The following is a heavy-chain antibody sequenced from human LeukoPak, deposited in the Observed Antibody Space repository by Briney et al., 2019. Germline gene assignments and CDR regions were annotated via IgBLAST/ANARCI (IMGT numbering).Heavy chain of an antibody. D-gene: IGHD6-19*01. CDR1: GYTFTGYY. J-gene: IGHJ4*02. Sequence: ASVKVSCKASGYTFTGYYMHWVRQAPGQGLEWMGWISPNSGGTNYAQKFQDGVTMTRDTSISTAYMELSRLRSDDTAVYYCARVWRSTTYSSGWYYFDYWGQGTLVTVSS. V-gene: IGHV1-2*02. CDR2: ISPNSGGT. CDR3: ARVWRSTTYSSGWYYFDY.